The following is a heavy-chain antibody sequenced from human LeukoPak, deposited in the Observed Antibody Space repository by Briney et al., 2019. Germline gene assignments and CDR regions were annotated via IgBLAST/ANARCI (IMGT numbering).Heavy chain of an antibody. J-gene: IGHJ4*02. V-gene: IGHV4-34*01. CDR3: ARSWYVPFDY. Sequence: SETLSLTCAVYGGSFSGYYWSWIRQPPGKGLEWIGEINHSGSTNYNPSLKSRVTISVDTSKNQFSLKLSSVTAADTAVYYCARSWYVPFDYRGQGTLVTVSS. CDR1: GGSFSGYY. CDR2: INHSGST. D-gene: IGHD6-13*01.